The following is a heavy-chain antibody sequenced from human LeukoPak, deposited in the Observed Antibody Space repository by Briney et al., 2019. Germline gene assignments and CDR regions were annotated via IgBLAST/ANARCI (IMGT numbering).Heavy chain of an antibody. CDR1: GGSISSYY. CDR3: ARLGRSRYSSSWYSYYFDY. CDR2: IYYSGST. J-gene: IGHJ4*02. D-gene: IGHD6-13*01. V-gene: IGHV4-59*12. Sequence: PSETLSLTCTVSGGSISSYYWSWIRQPPGKGLEWIGYIYYSGSTNYNPSLKSRVTISVDTSKNQFSLKLSSVTAADTAVYYCARLGRSRYSSSWYSYYFDYWGQGTLVTVSS.